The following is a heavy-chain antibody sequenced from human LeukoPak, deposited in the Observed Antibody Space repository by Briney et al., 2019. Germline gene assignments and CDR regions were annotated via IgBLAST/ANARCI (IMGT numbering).Heavy chain of an antibody. J-gene: IGHJ4*02. V-gene: IGHV4-4*07. D-gene: IGHD6-19*01. CDR1: DGSISSYY. CDR2: LYTSGST. Sequence: SETLSLTCTVSDGSISSYYWSWIRQPAGKGLEWIGRLYTSGSTNYNPSLKSRVTMSVDTSKNQFSLKLSSVTAADTAVYYCACSSSGWFWNYWGQGTLVTVSP. CDR3: ACSSSGWFWNY.